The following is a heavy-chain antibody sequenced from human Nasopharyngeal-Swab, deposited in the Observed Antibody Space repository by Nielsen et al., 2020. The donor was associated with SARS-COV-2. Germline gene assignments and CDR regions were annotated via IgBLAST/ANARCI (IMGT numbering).Heavy chain of an antibody. CDR2: IYSGGST. D-gene: IGHD6-13*01. Sequence: GESLKISCAASGFTVSSNYMSWVRQAPGKGLEWVSVIYSGGSTYYADSVKGRFTISRDNSKNTLYLQMYSLRAEDTAVYYCAGSSYDYYYYYMDVWGKGTTVTVSS. CDR1: GFTVSSNY. J-gene: IGHJ6*03. V-gene: IGHV3-66*01. CDR3: AGSSYDYYYYYMDV.